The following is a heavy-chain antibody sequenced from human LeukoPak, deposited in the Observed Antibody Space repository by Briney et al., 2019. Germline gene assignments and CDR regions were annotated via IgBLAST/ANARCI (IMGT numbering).Heavy chain of an antibody. CDR2: IESDGSST. V-gene: IGHV3-74*01. Sequence: GESLRLSCAASGFTFSSYWMHWVRQVPGKGLVWVSRIESDGSSTSYADSVKGRFTISRDNAKNTLYLQMNSLRAEDTAVYYCVRGYYYDSSDYGPFGAYWGQGTLVTVSS. J-gene: IGHJ4*02. D-gene: IGHD3-22*01. CDR3: VRGYYYDSSDYGPFGAY. CDR1: GFTFSSYW.